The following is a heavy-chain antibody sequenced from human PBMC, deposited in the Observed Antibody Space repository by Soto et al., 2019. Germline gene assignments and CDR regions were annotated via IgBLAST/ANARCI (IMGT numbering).Heavy chain of an antibody. CDR1: GGSISSGGYY. V-gene: IGHV4-31*03. CDR3: AREAMNEDIVLVPAAMYRKKYNWFDP. CDR2: IYYSGST. Sequence: QVQLQESGPGLVKPSQTLSLTCTVSGGSISSGGYYWSWIRQHPGKGLEWIGYIYYSGSTYYNPSLKSRVTISVDTSKNQFSLKLSSVTAADTAVYYCAREAMNEDIVLVPAAMYRKKYNWFDPWGQGTLVTVSS. D-gene: IGHD2-2*01. J-gene: IGHJ5*02.